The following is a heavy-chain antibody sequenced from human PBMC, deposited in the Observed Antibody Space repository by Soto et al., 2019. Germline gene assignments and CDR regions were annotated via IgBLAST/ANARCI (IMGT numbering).Heavy chain of an antibody. CDR3: VRTSLVVAVATREDF. Sequence: EVQLVESGGGSVQPGEPLRLSCAASGFTFSNYWRHWVRQAPGKGLVWVSRIDSDGSRITYADFVKGRFTISRDNAKNTVYLHMNSLTAEDTAVYYCVRTSLVVAVATREDFWGQGTLVTVSS. J-gene: IGHJ4*02. CDR2: IDSDGSRI. V-gene: IGHV3-74*01. CDR1: GFTFSNYW. D-gene: IGHD2-15*01.